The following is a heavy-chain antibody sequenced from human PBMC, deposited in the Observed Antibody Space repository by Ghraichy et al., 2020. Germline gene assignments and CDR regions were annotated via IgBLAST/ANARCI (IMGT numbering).Heavy chain of an antibody. CDR1: GGTFSSYA. V-gene: IGHV1-69*13. CDR2: IIPIFGTA. J-gene: IGHJ5*02. Sequence: SVKVSCKASGGTFSSYAISWVRQAPGQGLEWMGGIIPIFGTANYAQKFQGRVTITADESTSTAYMELSSLRSEDTAVYYCARELIPRYCTNGVCVAGWFDPWGQGTLVTVSS. CDR3: ARELIPRYCTNGVCVAGWFDP. D-gene: IGHD2-8*01.